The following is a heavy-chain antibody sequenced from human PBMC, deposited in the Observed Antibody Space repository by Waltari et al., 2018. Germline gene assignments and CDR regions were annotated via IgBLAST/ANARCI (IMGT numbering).Heavy chain of an antibody. J-gene: IGHJ4*02. D-gene: IGHD1-26*01. CDR2: INSGGST. CDR3: AKGRGPLSIQGWE. CDR1: GFTFSSYG. V-gene: IGHV3-23*01. Sequence: VQLLESGGGLVQPGGSLRLSCAASGFTFSSYGMSWVRQAPGKGLEWVSAINSGGSTYYADSVKGRFTISRDNSRNTLYLQMNSLRAEDTALYYCAKGRGPLSIQGWEWGQGTLVTVSS.